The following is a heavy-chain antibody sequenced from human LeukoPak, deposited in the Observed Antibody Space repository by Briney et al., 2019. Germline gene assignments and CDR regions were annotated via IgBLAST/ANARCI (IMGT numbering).Heavy chain of an antibody. CDR2: ITASGGNT. V-gene: IGHV3-23*01. J-gene: IGHJ4*02. CDR3: AKGNGYSYGRYYLDY. Sequence: GGSLRLSCAASGFTFSSYAMGWVRQAPGKGLEWVSAITASGGNTYYADSVKGRFTISRDNSKNTLYLQVNSLRAEDTAVYYCAKGNGYSYGRYYLDYWGQGTLVTVSS. D-gene: IGHD5-18*01. CDR1: GFTFSSYA.